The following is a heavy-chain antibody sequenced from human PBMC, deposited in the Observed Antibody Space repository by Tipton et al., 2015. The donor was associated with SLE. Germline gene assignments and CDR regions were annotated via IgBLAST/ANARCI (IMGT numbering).Heavy chain of an antibody. D-gene: IGHD3-3*01. J-gene: IGHJ4*02. CDR1: GGSISSGDYY. CDR2: IYYSGST. V-gene: IGHV4-39*07. CDR3: ARDFFGGSQSDY. Sequence: TLSLTCAVSGGSISSGDYYWSWIRQPPGRGLEWIGSIYYSGSTYYNPSLKSRVTISVDTSKNQFSLKLSSVTAADTAVYYCARDFFGGSQSDYWGQGTLVTVSS.